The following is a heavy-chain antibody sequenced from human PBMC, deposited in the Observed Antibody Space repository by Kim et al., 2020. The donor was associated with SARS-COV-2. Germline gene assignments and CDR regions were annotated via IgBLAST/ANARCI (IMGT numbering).Heavy chain of an antibody. J-gene: IGHJ4*02. V-gene: IGHV3-15*01. CDR2: IKSETDGGTT. CDR3: TTQRALGY. CDR1: GFTFSNTW. D-gene: IGHD6-25*01. Sequence: GGSLRLSCAASGFTFSNTWMSWVRQAPGKGLEWVGRIKSETDGGTTDYGAPMKGRFTISRDDSKNTLYLQMNSLKTEDTAVYYCTTQRALGYWGQGTLVT.